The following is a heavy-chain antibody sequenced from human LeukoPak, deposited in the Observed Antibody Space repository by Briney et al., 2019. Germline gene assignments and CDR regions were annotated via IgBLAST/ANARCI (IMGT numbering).Heavy chain of an antibody. D-gene: IGHD3-10*01. CDR3: ARDSGTTGEVKFDP. CDR2: IYTSGTI. J-gene: IGHJ5*02. V-gene: IGHV4-4*07. CDR1: GGSFSGYY. Sequence: SETLSLTGAVYGGSFSGYYWSRIRQPAGTALEWIGRIYTSGTITYNPSLKSRVTMSVDTSKNQFSLKLSSVTAADTAVYYCARDSGTTGEVKFDPWGQGTLVTVSS.